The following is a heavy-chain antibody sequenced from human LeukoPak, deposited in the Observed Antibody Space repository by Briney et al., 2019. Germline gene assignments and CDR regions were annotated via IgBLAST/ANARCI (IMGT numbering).Heavy chain of an antibody. CDR3: ARDRKGRDYGSGSYYYMDV. D-gene: IGHD3-10*01. CDR2: ISGSGGST. V-gene: IGHV3-23*01. CDR1: GFTFSSYG. Sequence: GGSLRLSCAASGFTFSSYGMSWVRQAPGKGLEWVSAISGSGGSTYYADSVKGRFTISRDNAKNSLYLQMNSLRAEDTALYYCARDRKGRDYGSGSYYYMDVWGKGTTVTVSS. J-gene: IGHJ6*03.